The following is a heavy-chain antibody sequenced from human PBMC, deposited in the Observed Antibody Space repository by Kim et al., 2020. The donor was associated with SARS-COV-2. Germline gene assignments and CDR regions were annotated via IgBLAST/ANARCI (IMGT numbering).Heavy chain of an antibody. V-gene: IGHV7-4-1*02. D-gene: IGHD4-17*01. Sequence: ASVKVSCKASGYTFTSYAMNWVRQAPGQGLEWMGWINTNTGNPTYAQGFTGRFVFSLDTSVSTAYLQISSLKAEDTAVYYCATSVTTVTPAGYYGMDVWGQGTTDTVSS. J-gene: IGHJ6*02. CDR2: INTNTGNP. CDR1: GYTFTSYA. CDR3: ATSVTTVTPAGYYGMDV.